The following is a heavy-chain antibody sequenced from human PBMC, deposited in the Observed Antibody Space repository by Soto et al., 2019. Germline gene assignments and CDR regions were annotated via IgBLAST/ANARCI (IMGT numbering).Heavy chain of an antibody. CDR3: ARVVYCSGGSCYRELGGAFDI. D-gene: IGHD2-15*01. V-gene: IGHV1-2*04. Sequence: ASVKVSCKASGYTFTGYYMHWVRQAPGQGLEWMGWINPNSGGTNYAQKFQGWVTMTRDTSISTAYMELSRLRAEDTAVYYCARVVYCSGGSCYRELGGAFDIWGQGTMVTVSS. CDR1: GYTFTGYY. CDR2: INPNSGGT. J-gene: IGHJ3*02.